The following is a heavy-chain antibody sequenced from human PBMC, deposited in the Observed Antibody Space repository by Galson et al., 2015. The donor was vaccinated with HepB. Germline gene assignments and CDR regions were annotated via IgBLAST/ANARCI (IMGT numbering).Heavy chain of an antibody. CDR2: ISYDGSSK. CDR3: AKVPQFACSSTSCYFDY. V-gene: IGHV3-30*18. CDR1: GFTFSSYG. J-gene: IGHJ4*02. Sequence: SLRLSCAASGFTFSSYGMHWVRQAPGKGLEWVAVISYDGSSKYYADSVKGRFTISRDNSKNTLYLQMNSLRAEDAAVYYCAKVPQFACSSTSCYFDYWGQGTLVTVSS. D-gene: IGHD2-2*01.